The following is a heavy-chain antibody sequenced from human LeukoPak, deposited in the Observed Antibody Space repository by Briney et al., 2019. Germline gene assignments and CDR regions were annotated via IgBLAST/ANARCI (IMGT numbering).Heavy chain of an antibody. CDR3: ARQFARTIFGVVITDPLFDY. V-gene: IGHV4-59*08. Sequence: PSETLSLTCTVSGGSISSYYWSWIRQPPGKGLEWIGYIYYSGSTNYNPSLKSRVTISVDTSKNQFSLKLSSVTAADTAVYYCARQFARTIFGVVITDPLFDYWGQGTLVTVSS. D-gene: IGHD3-3*01. J-gene: IGHJ4*02. CDR1: GGSISSYY. CDR2: IYYSGST.